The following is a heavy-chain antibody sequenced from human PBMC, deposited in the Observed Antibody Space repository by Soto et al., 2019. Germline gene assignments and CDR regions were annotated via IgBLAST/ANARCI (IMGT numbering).Heavy chain of an antibody. CDR1: GFTFSSYG. CDR2: ISYDGSNK. CDR3: AKEEYSSSSLKFDY. J-gene: IGHJ4*02. D-gene: IGHD6-6*01. Sequence: GGSLRLSCAASGFTFSSYGMHWVCQAQGKGLEWVAVISYDGSNKYYADSVKGRFTISRAKSKNTLYLQMNSLRAEDTAVYYCAKEEYSSSSLKFDYWGQGTLVTVSS. V-gene: IGHV3-30*18.